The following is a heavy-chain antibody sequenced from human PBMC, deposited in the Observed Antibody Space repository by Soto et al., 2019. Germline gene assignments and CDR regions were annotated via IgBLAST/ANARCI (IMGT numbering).Heavy chain of an antibody. V-gene: IGHV3-33*01. D-gene: IGHD3-22*01. CDR2: IWYDGSNK. Sequence: QVQLVESGGGVVQPGRSLRLSCAASGFTFSSYGMHWVRQAPGKGLEWVAVIWYDGSNKYYADSVKGRFTISRDNSKNTLYLQMNRLRAEDTAVYYCARGTLYYYDSSGCLDYWGQGTLVTVSS. J-gene: IGHJ4*02. CDR1: GFTFSSYG. CDR3: ARGTLYYYDSSGCLDY.